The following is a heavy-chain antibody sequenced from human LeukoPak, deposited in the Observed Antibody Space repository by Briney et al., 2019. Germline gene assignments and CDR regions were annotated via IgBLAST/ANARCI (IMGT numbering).Heavy chain of an antibody. Sequence: PRASVKVSCKASGYTFTSYDINWVRQATGQGLEWMGWMNPNSGNTGYAQKFQGRVTMTRNTSISTAYMELSSLRSEDTAVYYCAAQREGYSGYDYDAFDIWGQGTMVTVSS. V-gene: IGHV1-8*01. CDR1: GYTFTSYD. J-gene: IGHJ3*02. CDR3: AAQREGYSGYDYDAFDI. D-gene: IGHD5-12*01. CDR2: MNPNSGNT.